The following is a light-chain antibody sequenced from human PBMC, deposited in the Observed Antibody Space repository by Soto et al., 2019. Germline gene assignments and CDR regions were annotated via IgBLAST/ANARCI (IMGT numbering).Light chain of an antibody. CDR2: AAS. Sequence: DIQMTQSPSSLSASVGDRVTITFRASQNIGIYLNWYQQKPGKAPKFLIYAASALQDGVSSRFSGSGSGTDFSLTISFLQREDFATYYCQQSYGTPITFGQGTRLEIK. CDR1: QNIGIY. CDR3: QQSYGTPIT. J-gene: IGKJ5*01. V-gene: IGKV1-39*01.